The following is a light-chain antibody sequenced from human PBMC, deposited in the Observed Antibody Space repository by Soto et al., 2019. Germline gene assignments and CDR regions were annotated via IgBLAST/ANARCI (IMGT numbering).Light chain of an antibody. CDR2: DVS. CDR1: SSDVGAYTF. J-gene: IGLJ1*01. CDR3: SSYTSSSTHV. Sequence: QSALTQPASVSGSPGQSITISCTGTSSDVGAYTFVSWYQQHPDKVPKLMIFDVSRRPSGVSDRFSGSKSDNTASLTISGLQPEYEADYYCSSYTSSSTHVFGSGTKVTVL. V-gene: IGLV2-14*03.